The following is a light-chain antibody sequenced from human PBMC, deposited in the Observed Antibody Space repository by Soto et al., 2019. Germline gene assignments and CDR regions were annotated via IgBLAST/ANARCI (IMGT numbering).Light chain of an antibody. J-gene: IGLJ3*02. CDR1: SSDVGAYNY. V-gene: IGLV2-8*01. CDR2: EVT. CDR3: SSFASSNTWV. Sequence: QSGLTQPPSASGSPGQSVTISCTGTSSDVGAYNYVSWYQQHAGKAPKLVIYEVTKRPSGVPDRFSGSKSANTASLTVSGLQAEDEAYYYCSSFASSNTWVFGGGTKVTVL.